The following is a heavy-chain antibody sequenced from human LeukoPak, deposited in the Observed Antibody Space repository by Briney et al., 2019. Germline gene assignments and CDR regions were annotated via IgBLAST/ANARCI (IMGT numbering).Heavy chain of an antibody. V-gene: IGHV1-69*06. D-gene: IGHD6-6*01. J-gene: IGHJ4*02. CDR1: GGTFSSYA. CDR2: IIPMFGTA. Sequence: SVKVSCKAPGGTFSSYAISWVRQAPGQGLEWMGGIIPMFGTANYAQKFQGRVTITADKSTSTAYMELSSLRSEDTAVYYCARDPPGRPYSSSSYGWGQGTLVTVSS. CDR3: ARDPPGRPYSSSSYG.